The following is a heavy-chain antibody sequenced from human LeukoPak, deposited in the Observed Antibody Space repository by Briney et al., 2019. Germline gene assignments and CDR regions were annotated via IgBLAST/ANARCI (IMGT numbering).Heavy chain of an antibody. CDR3: ARADESIFGVDNAFDI. CDR1: GGSISSSSYY. CDR2: IYYSGST. D-gene: IGHD3-3*01. Sequence: PSETLSLTCTVSGGSISSSSYYWGWIRQPPGKGLEWIGSIYYSGSTYYNPSLKSRVTISVDTSKNQFSLKLSSVAAADTAVYYCARADESIFGVDNAFDIWGQGTMVTVSS. J-gene: IGHJ3*02. V-gene: IGHV4-39*07.